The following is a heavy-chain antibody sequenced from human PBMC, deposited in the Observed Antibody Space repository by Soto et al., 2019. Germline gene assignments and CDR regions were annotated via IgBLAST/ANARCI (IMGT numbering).Heavy chain of an antibody. CDR2: ISYDGSNK. J-gene: IGHJ3*02. D-gene: IGHD6-13*01. CDR3: AKDGAIAAACTLGSAFDI. V-gene: IGHV3-30*18. Sequence: QVQLVESGGGVVQPGRSLRLSCAASGFTFSSYGMHWVRQAPGKGLEWVAVISYDGSNKYYADSVKGRFTISRDNSKNTLFLQMNRLRAEDTAGYYCAKDGAIAAACTLGSAFDIWGQGTMVTVSS. CDR1: GFTFSSYG.